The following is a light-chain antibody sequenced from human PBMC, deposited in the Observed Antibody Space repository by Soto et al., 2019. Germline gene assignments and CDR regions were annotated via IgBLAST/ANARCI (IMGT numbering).Light chain of an antibody. Sequence: DIQMTQSPSSLCASVGDRVTIPCRASQGISNYLAWYQQKPGKVPKLLIYAASTLQSGVPSRFSGRGSGTDFTLTISSLQPEDVATYYCQKYNSAPTFGQGTRWIS. J-gene: IGKJ1*01. CDR2: AAS. CDR1: QGISNY. CDR3: QKYNSAPT. V-gene: IGKV1-27*01.